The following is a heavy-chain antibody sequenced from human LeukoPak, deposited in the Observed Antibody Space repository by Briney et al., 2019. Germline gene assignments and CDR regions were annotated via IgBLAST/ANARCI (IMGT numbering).Heavy chain of an antibody. Sequence: PGGSLRLSCAASGFTFSSYIVNWVRQAPGKGLEWVSYISSSGSTIYYADSVKGRFTISRDNAKNSLYLQMNSLRAEDTAVYYCARDRGFSESNDYGDYADYWGQGTLVTVSS. V-gene: IGHV3-48*03. CDR3: ARDRGFSESNDYGDYADY. CDR2: ISSSGSTI. D-gene: IGHD4-17*01. CDR1: GFTFSSYI. J-gene: IGHJ4*02.